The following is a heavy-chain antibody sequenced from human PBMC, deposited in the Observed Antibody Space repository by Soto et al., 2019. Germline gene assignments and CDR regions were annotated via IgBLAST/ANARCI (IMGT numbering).Heavy chain of an antibody. Sequence: PCRSIRRSGLPSASTVSSNYMSCVRQATGKGRDWVSVIYSGGSTDYAYSVKGRFTSARYNSQHTMYLQMNHLRAEATAVYSWATDLTAAGFAISHVMDVCGQGATRTVSS. V-gene: IGHV3-53*01. CDR3: ATDLTAAGFAISHVMDV. D-gene: IGHD3-3*02. CDR1: ASTVSSNY. J-gene: IGHJ6*02. CDR2: IYSGGST.